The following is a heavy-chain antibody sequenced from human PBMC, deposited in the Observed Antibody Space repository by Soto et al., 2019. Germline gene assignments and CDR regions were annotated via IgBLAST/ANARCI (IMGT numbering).Heavy chain of an antibody. CDR3: AHRLSRTPASGSGSWGPYYFDY. Sequence: QITLKESGPTLVKPTQTLTLTCTFSGFSLSTSGIGVGWIRQPPGKALEWLALIYWDDDKRYSPSLKSRLPITKDTSKNQVVLTVTTMDPVDTATYYCAHRLSRTPASGSGSWGPYYFDYWGQGTLVTVSS. D-gene: IGHD3-10*01. CDR1: GFSLSTSGIG. CDR2: IYWDDDK. J-gene: IGHJ4*02. V-gene: IGHV2-5*02.